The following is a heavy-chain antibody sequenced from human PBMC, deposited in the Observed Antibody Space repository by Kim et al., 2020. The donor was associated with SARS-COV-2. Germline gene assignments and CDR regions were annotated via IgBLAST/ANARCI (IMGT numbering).Heavy chain of an antibody. CDR2: IFSTGST. J-gene: IGHJ4*02. CDR1: GGSVSSGSFY. CDR3: ARGHYFEWSLSLDI. D-gene: IGHD3-9*01. V-gene: IGHV4-61*01. Sequence: SETLSLTCTVSGGSVSSGSFYWSWIRQPPGGGLEYIGHIFSTGSTNYNPSLTGRVIFSIDTSKSQFSLKLTSVNAADTAVYYCARGHYFEWSLSLDIWGQGALVTVSS.